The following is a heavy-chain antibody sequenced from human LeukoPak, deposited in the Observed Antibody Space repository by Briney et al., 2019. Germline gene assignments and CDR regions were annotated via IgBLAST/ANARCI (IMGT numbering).Heavy chain of an antibody. D-gene: IGHD5-24*01. CDR2: INHSGST. CDR1: GGSFSGYY. Sequence: SETLSLTCAVYGGSFSGYYWSWIRQPPGKGLEWIGEINHSGSTNYNPSLKSRVTISVDTSKNQFSLKLSSVTAADTAVYYCARGRRDGYNDYWGQGTLVTVFS. V-gene: IGHV4-34*01. J-gene: IGHJ4*02. CDR3: ARGRRDGYNDY.